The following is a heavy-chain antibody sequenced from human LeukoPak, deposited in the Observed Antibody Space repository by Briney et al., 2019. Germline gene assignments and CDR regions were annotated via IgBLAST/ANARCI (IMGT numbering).Heavy chain of an antibody. CDR2: IDWDDDR. D-gene: IGHD3-22*01. CDR3: ARMYYYDSSGYPDY. Sequence: SGPALVKPTQTLTLTCTFSGFSLSTSGMCVSWIRQPPGKALEWLARIDWDDDRYYSTSLKTRLTISEDTSKNQVVLTMTNMDPVDTATYYCARMYYYDSSGYPDYWGQGTLVTVSS. V-gene: IGHV2-70*11. CDR1: GFSLSTSGMC. J-gene: IGHJ4*02.